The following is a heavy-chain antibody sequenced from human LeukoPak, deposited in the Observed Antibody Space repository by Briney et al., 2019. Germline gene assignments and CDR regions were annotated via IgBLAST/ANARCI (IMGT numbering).Heavy chain of an antibody. CDR2: ISTSSSYI. Sequence: GGSLRHSCAASGFTFSSYSMNWVRQAPGKGLEWVASISTSSSYIYYADSLKGRFTISRDNAKNSLYLQMNSLRAEDTAVYYCARSVAGSYSRYYYYYMDVWGKGTTVTISS. D-gene: IGHD3-10*01. CDR1: GFTFSSYS. V-gene: IGHV3-21*01. CDR3: ARSVAGSYSRYYYYYMDV. J-gene: IGHJ6*03.